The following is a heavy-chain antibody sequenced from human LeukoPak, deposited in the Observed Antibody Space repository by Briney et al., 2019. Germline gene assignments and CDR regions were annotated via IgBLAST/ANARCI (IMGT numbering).Heavy chain of an antibody. CDR1: GFTFSSYT. CDR3: ASDNYGY. J-gene: IGHJ4*02. Sequence: GGSLRLSCAASGFTFSSYTMNWVRQAPGKGLEWVSYVSASGSATYYGDSVKGRFTISRDNAKNSVYMQMNSLRDEDTAVYYCASDNYGYWGQGTLVTVSS. CDR2: VSASGSAT. V-gene: IGHV3-48*02.